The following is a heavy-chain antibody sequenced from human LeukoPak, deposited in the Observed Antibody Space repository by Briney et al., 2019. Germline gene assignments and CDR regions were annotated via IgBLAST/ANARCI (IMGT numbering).Heavy chain of an antibody. CDR1: GGSISTYY. D-gene: IGHD3-22*01. CDR2: IYYSGST. Sequence: SETLSLTCTVSGGSISTYYWSWIRQPPGKGLEWIAYIYYSGSTKYNPSLKSRVTISVDMPKNQFSLKLSSVTAADTAVYYCARVRGYYDSSGYDYWGRGTLVTVSS. V-gene: IGHV4-59*01. CDR3: ARVRGYYDSSGYDY. J-gene: IGHJ4*02.